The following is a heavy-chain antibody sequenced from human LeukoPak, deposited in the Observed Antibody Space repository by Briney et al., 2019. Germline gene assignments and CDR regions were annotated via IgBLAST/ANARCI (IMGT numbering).Heavy chain of an antibody. V-gene: IGHV1-69*04. D-gene: IGHD3-22*01. Sequence: SVKVSCKASGGTFSSYAISWVRQAPGQGLEWMGRIIPILGIANYAQKFQGRVTITADKSTSTAYMELSSLRSEDTAVYYCARDGDSSGYYYFDYWGQGTLVTVSS. CDR1: GGTFSSYA. CDR2: IIPILGIA. J-gene: IGHJ4*02. CDR3: ARDGDSSGYYYFDY.